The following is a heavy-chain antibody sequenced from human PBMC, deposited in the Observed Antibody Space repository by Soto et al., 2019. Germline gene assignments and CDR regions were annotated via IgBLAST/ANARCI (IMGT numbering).Heavy chain of an antibody. D-gene: IGHD2-2*01. CDR2: LSGSGGST. J-gene: IGHJ4*02. CDR1: GFTFNNYA. CDR3: AKDHCSSSSCYFPD. Sequence: EVQLLESGGGLVQPGGSLRLSCAASGFTFNNYAMSWVRQAPGKELEWVSALSGSGGSTSYADSVKGRFTISRDNSKNTLYRQMNSLRAEDTAVYYCAKDHCSSSSCYFPDWGQGTLVTVAS. V-gene: IGHV3-23*01.